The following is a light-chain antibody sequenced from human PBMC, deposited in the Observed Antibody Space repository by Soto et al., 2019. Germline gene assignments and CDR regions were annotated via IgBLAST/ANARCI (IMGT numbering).Light chain of an antibody. J-gene: IGKJ4*01. CDR2: GAS. CDR1: QSVSGTY. Sequence: EVVLTQSPGTLSLSPGERVTLSCRASQSVSGTYLAWYQQKPGQAPRLLIEGASSRATGVPDRFSGSGSGTDFTVTISGLEPEDSAVYYCQQYGSPPFTFGGGTRWIS. CDR3: QQYGSPPFT. V-gene: IGKV3-20*01.